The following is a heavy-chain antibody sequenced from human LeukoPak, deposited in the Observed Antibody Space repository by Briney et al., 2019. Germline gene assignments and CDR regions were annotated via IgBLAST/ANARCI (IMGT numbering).Heavy chain of an antibody. V-gene: IGHV4-59*01. CDR2: IYYSGST. Sequence: SETLSLTCTVSGGSISSYYWSWIRQPPGKRLEWIGYIYYSGSTNYNPSLKSRVTISVDTSKNQFSLKLSSVTAADTAVYYCARAYSGSYPFDYWGQGTLVTVSS. CDR3: ARAYSGSYPFDY. CDR1: GGSISSYY. J-gene: IGHJ4*02. D-gene: IGHD1-26*01.